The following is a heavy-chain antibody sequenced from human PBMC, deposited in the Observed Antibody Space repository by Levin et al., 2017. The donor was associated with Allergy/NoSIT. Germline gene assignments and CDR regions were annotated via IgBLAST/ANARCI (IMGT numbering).Heavy chain of an antibody. J-gene: IGHJ4*02. D-gene: IGHD2-2*01. CDR2: IHHSGSL. Sequence: SETLSLTCTVSGDSISSSPYYWGWIRQSPGKGLEWIASIHHSGSLYYKPPLESRFTISVDTSKNQISLKLNSVTAADTAMYYCARAGPDILVVPTATYYFDNWGQGTLVTVSS. CDR1: GDSISSSPYY. V-gene: IGHV4-39*01. CDR3: ARAGPDILVVPTATYYFDN.